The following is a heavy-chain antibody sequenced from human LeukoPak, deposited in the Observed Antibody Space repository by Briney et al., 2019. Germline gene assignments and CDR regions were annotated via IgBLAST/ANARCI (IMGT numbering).Heavy chain of an antibody. CDR1: GGSISSYY. V-gene: IGHV4-4*07. J-gene: IGHJ6*03. CDR3: ARVYYYDSSGYRVYYYMDV. Sequence: PSETLSLTCTVSGGSISSYYWSWIRQPAGKGLEWIGRIYTSGSTNYNPSLKSRVTISVDTSKNQFSLKLSSVTAADTAVYYCARVYYYDSSGYRVYYYMDVWGKGTTVTVSS. CDR2: IYTSGST. D-gene: IGHD3-22*01.